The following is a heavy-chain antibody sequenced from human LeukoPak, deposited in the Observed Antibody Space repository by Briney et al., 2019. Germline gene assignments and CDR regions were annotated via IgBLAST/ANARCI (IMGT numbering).Heavy chain of an antibody. J-gene: IGHJ5*02. CDR2: MYYSGST. V-gene: IGHV4-28*03. D-gene: IGHD4-11*01. Sequence: SETLSLTCAVSGYSISSSNWWGWIRQPSGKGLEWIGYMYYSGSTFSNPSLKSRITMSVDTSKNQFSLKLSSVTAVDTAVYYCARGSYDYSASWFDPWGQGTLVTVSS. CDR1: GYSISSSNW. CDR3: ARGSYDYSASWFDP.